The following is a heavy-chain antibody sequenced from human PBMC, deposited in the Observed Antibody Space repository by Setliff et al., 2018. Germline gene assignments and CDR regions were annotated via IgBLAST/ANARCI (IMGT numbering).Heavy chain of an antibody. CDR1: GGTFSDNA. J-gene: IGHJ4*02. V-gene: IGHV1-69*01. Sequence: KTSGGTFSDNAMSWVRQAPGQGPEWMGGIIATVGGVSYAQKFQGRVTITADESTTTVYMELSSLTSEDTGVYYCTGRTYGHQLGDYWGQGTLVTVS. CDR3: TGRTYGHQLGDY. CDR2: IIATVGGV. D-gene: IGHD3-10*01.